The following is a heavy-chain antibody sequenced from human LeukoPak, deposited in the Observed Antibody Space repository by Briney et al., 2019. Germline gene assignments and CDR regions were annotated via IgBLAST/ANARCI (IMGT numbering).Heavy chain of an antibody. V-gene: IGHV1-2*03. Sequence: LGASVKVSCKASGYTFTGYYMRWVRQAPGQGLEWMGWINPNSGGTNYAQKFQGRVTMTRDTSISTAYMELSRLRSDDTAVYYCARDVVWLAYYYYGMDVWGQGTTVTVSS. D-gene: IGHD2-15*01. CDR1: GYTFTGYY. CDR3: ARDVVWLAYYYYGMDV. CDR2: INPNSGGT. J-gene: IGHJ6*02.